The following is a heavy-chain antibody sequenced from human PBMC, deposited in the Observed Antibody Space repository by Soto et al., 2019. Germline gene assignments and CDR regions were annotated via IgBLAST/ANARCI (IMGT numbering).Heavy chain of an antibody. CDR1: GFSLSTSGVG. CDR3: AHSPCSGGTCYLFDY. Sequence: QITLRESGPTLVKPTQTLTLTCTISGFSLSTSGVGVGWIRQPPGKSLEWLALIYWDDVQRYSPSLKTRLTIPKDTSSSQVVLTMTNMDPVDTATYYCAHSPCSGGTCYLFDYWGQGTLVTVSS. J-gene: IGHJ4*02. V-gene: IGHV2-5*02. D-gene: IGHD2-15*01. CDR2: IYWDDVQ.